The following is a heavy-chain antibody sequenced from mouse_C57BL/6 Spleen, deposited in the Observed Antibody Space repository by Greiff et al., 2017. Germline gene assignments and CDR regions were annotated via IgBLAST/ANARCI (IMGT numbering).Heavy chain of an antibody. CDR1: GYTFTSYW. V-gene: IGHV1-69*01. CDR3: ASNWDY. D-gene: IGHD4-1*01. J-gene: IGHJ2*01. Sequence: QVQLQQPGAELVMPGASVKLSCKASGYTFTSYWMHWVKQRPGQGLEWIGEIDPSASYTNYNQKFKGKSTLTVDKSSSTAYMQLSSLTSEDSAVYYCASNWDYWGQGTTLTVSS. CDR2: IDPSASYT.